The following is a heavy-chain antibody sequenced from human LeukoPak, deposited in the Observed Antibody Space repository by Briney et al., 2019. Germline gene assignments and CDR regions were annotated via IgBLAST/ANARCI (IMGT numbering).Heavy chain of an antibody. CDR3: AKDLPNPGTSRHFQY. V-gene: IGHV3-23*01. CDR2: ISGSGGST. J-gene: IGHJ1*01. CDR1: GFTFTSYA. Sequence: LTGGSLRLSCAASGFTFTSYALSWVRQAPGKGLEWVSSISGSGGSTYYADSVKGRLTISRDNSKNTLYLQMNSLRAEDTAVYYCAKDLPNPGTSRHFQYWGQGTLVTVSS. D-gene: IGHD2-8*01.